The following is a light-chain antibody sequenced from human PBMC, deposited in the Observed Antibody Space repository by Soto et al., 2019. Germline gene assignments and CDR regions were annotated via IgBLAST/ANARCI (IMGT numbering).Light chain of an antibody. J-gene: IGKJ5*01. V-gene: IGKV3-15*01. CDR3: QQYDNWPPIT. CDR1: QTVSRN. Sequence: EVVMTQSPAALSVSPGERATLSCRASQTVSRNLAWYQQRPGQAPRLLIYDISNRATGVPARFSGSGSETEFTLTIRSLQSEDFAVYYCQQYDNWPPITFGQGTRLEIK. CDR2: DIS.